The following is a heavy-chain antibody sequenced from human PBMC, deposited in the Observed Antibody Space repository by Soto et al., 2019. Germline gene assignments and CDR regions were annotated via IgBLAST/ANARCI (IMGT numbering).Heavy chain of an antibody. V-gene: IGHV3-30*18. D-gene: IGHD3-3*01. J-gene: IGHJ4*02. CDR3: AKDRNDFVSVPAHYFVS. CDR1: GFTFETYA. Sequence: PGGSLRLSCAASGFTFETYAMHWVRQAPGKGLEWVAFISNQGNIKSFADSVKGRFTISRDNSKKTLYLQMNSLKPEDTALYYCAKDRNDFVSVPAHYFVSWGQGTLVTRSS. CDR2: ISNQGNIK.